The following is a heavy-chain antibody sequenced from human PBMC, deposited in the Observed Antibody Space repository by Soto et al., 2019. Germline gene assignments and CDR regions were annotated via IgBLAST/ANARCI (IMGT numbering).Heavy chain of an antibody. V-gene: IGHV4-39*07. CDR1: GGSISSSSYY. CDR2: IYHSGST. D-gene: IGHD2-2*01. CDR3: ARVPDR. Sequence: PAETLSLTCTVSGGSISSSSYYWGWIRQPPGKGLEWIGYIYHSGSTYYNPSLKSRVTISVDRSKNQFSLKLSSVTAADTAVYYCARVPDRWGQGTLVTVSS. J-gene: IGHJ5*02.